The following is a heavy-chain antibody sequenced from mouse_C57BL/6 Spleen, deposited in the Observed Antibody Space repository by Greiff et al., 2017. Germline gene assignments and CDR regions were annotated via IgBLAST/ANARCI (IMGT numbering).Heavy chain of an antibody. CDR3: ARCKNWDVYYAMDY. J-gene: IGHJ4*01. D-gene: IGHD4-1*01. V-gene: IGHV1-64*01. Sequence: QVQLKQPGAELVKPGASVKLSCKASGYTFTSYWMYWVKQRPGQGLEWIGMIHPNSGSTNYNEKFKSKATLTVDKSSSTAYMQLSSLTSEDSAVYYCARCKNWDVYYAMDYWGQGTSVTVSS. CDR1: GYTFTSYW. CDR2: IHPNSGST.